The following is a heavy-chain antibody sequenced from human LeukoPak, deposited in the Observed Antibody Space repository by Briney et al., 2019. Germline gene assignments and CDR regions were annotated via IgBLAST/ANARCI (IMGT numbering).Heavy chain of an antibody. J-gene: IGHJ4*02. D-gene: IGHD4-23*01. CDR1: GFTFTSIE. CDR3: ARDLATPRGFFDY. V-gene: IGHV3-48*03. CDR2: ISTSGST. Sequence: GGSLRLSCAAPGFTFTSIEMNWVRQAPGKGLEWLSYISTSGSTFYADSVKGRFTVSRDNAKNSLYLQMISLRAEDTAIYYCARDLATPRGFFDYWGQGTLVTVSS.